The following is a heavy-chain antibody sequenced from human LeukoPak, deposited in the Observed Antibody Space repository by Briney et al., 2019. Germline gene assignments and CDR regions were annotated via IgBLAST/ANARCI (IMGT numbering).Heavy chain of an antibody. J-gene: IGHJ4*02. CDR2: ISYDGSNK. Sequence: PGRSLRLSCAASGFTFSSYGMHWVRQAPGKGLEWVAVISYDGSNKYYADSVKGRFTISRDNSKNTLYLQMNSLRAEDTAVYYCAKDRIVGATLFYFDYWGQGTLVTVSS. CDR3: AKDRIVGATLFYFDY. D-gene: IGHD1-26*01. V-gene: IGHV3-30*18. CDR1: GFTFSSYG.